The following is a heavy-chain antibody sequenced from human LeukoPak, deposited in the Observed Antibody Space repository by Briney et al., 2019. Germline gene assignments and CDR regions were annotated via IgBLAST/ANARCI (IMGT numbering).Heavy chain of an antibody. CDR1: GYTFDTSS. V-gene: IGHV1-18*01. D-gene: IGHD1-1*01. CDR3: TRVRNSNNWWGAFDI. J-gene: IGHJ3*02. CDR2: ISPQSGNK. Sequence: ASVKVSCKAFGYTFDTSSITWVRQAPGQRLEWMGWISPQSGNKQYAQGVQGRVTTTTDTSRSTAYMELRSLRPDDTAVYYCTRVRNSNNWWGAFDIWGQGTMVTVSS.